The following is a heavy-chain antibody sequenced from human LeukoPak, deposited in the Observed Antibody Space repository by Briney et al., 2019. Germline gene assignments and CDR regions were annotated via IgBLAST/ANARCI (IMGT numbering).Heavy chain of an antibody. J-gene: IGHJ4*02. Sequence: GGSLRLSCAASGFTVSSSYMSWVRQAPGQGLEWVSVIYSGGSTNYADSVKDRFTISRDNSKNTLYLQMNSLRAEDTAVYYCARTGNPPTGDYWGQGTLVTVSS. CDR3: ARTGNPPTGDY. CDR2: IYSGGST. D-gene: IGHD1-1*01. CDR1: GFTVSSSY. V-gene: IGHV3-53*01.